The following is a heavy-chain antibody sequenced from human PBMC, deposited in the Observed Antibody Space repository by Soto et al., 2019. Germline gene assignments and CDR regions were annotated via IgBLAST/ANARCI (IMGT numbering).Heavy chain of an antibody. D-gene: IGHD6-13*01. J-gene: IGHJ6*02. Sequence: QVQLVQSGAEVKKPGSSVKVSCRASGGTFSSYAISWVRQAPVQGLEWMGGIIPIFGTANYAQKFQGRVTITADESTSTAYMELSSLRSEDTAVYYCARGIGQQLVLPPYYYGMDVWGQGTTVTVSS. CDR3: ARGIGQQLVLPPYYYGMDV. V-gene: IGHV1-69*12. CDR1: GGTFSSYA. CDR2: IIPIFGTA.